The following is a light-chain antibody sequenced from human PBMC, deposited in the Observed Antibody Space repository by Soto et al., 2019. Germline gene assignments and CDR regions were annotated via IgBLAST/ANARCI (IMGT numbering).Light chain of an antibody. CDR2: GAS. V-gene: IGKV3-20*01. CDR1: RSVGTF. CDR3: QQYGSSPLIT. J-gene: IGKJ5*01. Sequence: EIVMTQSPDTLSLSPGERATLSCRASRSVGTFLAWYQQKPGQAPRLLIYGASSRATVIPDRFSGSGSGTDFTLTISRLEPEDFAVYHCQQYGSSPLITFGQGTRLEIK.